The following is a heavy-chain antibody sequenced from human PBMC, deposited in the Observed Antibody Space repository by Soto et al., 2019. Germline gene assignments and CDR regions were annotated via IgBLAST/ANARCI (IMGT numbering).Heavy chain of an antibody. CDR3: ARAPTGQRTPFLDY. V-gene: IGHV4-4*02. Sequence: SETLSLTCAVSGGSISSSNWWSWVRQPPGKGLEWIGEIYHSGSTNYNPSLKSRVTISVDKSKNQFSLKLSSVTAADTAVYYCARAPTGQRTPFLDYWGQGTLVTVSS. CDR1: GGSISSSNW. D-gene: IGHD3-3*02. J-gene: IGHJ4*02. CDR2: IYHSGST.